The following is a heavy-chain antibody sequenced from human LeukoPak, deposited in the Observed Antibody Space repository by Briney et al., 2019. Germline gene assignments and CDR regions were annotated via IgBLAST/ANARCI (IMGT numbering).Heavy chain of an antibody. CDR2: ISAYNGNT. V-gene: IGHV1-18*01. Sequence: ASVTVSCKASGYTFTSYGISWVRQAPGQGLEWMGWISAYNGNTNYAQKLQGRVTMTTDTSTSTAYMELRSLRSDDTAVYYCAREMGKGAAAGPYYYYGMDVWGQGTTVTVSS. CDR3: AREMGKGAAAGPYYYYGMDV. CDR1: GYTFTSYG. J-gene: IGHJ6*02. D-gene: IGHD6-13*01.